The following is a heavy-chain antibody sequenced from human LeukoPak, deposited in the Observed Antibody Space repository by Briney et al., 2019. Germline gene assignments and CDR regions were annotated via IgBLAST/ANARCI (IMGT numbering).Heavy chain of an antibody. Sequence: ASVKVSCKASGYTFTDYYMHWVRQAPGQGFEWMGWINPNDGDTNYAQKFQGRVTMTRDTSISTAHMEVSRLRSDDTAVYYCARANFLCCSSTTCLFDYWGQGTLVTVSS. D-gene: IGHD2-2*01. CDR2: INPNDGDT. V-gene: IGHV1-2*02. CDR3: ARANFLCCSSTTCLFDY. CDR1: GYTFTDYY. J-gene: IGHJ4*02.